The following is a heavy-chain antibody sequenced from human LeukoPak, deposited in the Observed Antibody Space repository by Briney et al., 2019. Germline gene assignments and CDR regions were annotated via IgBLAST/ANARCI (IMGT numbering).Heavy chain of an antibody. CDR3: ARKDIVVVPAATRFNYYYYMDV. D-gene: IGHD2-2*01. CDR1: GFTFSSYW. J-gene: IGHJ6*03. CDR2: IKQDGSEK. Sequence: GGSLRLSCVASGFTFSSYWMSWVRQAPGKGLEWVANIKQDGSEKYYVDSVKGRFTISRDNAKNSLYLQMNSLRAEDTAVYYCARKDIVVVPAATRFNYYYYMDVWGKGTTVTVSS. V-gene: IGHV3-7*01.